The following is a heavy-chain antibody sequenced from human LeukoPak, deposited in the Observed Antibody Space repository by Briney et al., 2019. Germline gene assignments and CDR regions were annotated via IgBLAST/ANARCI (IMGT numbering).Heavy chain of an antibody. J-gene: IGHJ3*02. D-gene: IGHD3-3*01. CDR3: ARGSGLAAFDI. Sequence: GGSLRLSCAASGFTVSSNYMSWVRQAPGKGLEWVSVIYSGGSTYYADSVKGRSTISRDNSKNTLYLQMSSLRAEDTAVYYCARGSGLAAFDIWGQGTMVTVSS. V-gene: IGHV3-53*01. CDR2: IYSGGST. CDR1: GFTVSSNY.